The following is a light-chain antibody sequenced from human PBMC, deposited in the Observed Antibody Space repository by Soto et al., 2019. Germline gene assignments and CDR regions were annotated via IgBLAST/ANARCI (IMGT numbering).Light chain of an antibody. J-gene: IGKJ5*01. CDR2: GGY. CDR3: QQYNNWPIT. Sequence: EIVLTQSPATLSVSPGVRATLSCRASQTVLTNLAWYQQKPGQAPRLLVYGGYTRATDVPGTFSGSGAGTEFTLTISNLQAEDFAVYYCQQYNNWPITFGPGTRLEIK. V-gene: IGKV3D-15*01. CDR1: QTVLTN.